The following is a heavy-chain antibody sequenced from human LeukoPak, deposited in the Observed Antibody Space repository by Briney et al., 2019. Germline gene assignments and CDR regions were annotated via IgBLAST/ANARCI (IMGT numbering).Heavy chain of an antibody. CDR1: GGSISSYY. J-gene: IGHJ4*02. CDR3: ARGEEYSSPQRD. Sequence: SETLPLTCTVSGGSISSYYWSWIRQPAGKGLEWIGRIYTSGSTNYNPSLKSRVTMSVDTSKNQFSLKLSSVTAADTAVYYCARGEEYSSPQRDWGQGTLVTVSS. V-gene: IGHV4-4*07. D-gene: IGHD6-6*01. CDR2: IYTSGST.